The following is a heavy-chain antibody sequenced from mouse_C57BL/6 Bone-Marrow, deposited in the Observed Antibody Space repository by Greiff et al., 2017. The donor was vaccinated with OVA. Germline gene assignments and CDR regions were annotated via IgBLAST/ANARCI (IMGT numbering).Heavy chain of an antibody. CDR1: GFNIKDDY. Sequence: EVQLQQSGAELVRPGASVKLSCTASGFNIKDDYMHWVKQRPEQGLEWIGWLDPENGETEYASKFQGKATMTADTSSNTAYLQLSSLTSEDTAVYYCTQRTYGNYEYFDVWGTGTTVTVSS. D-gene: IGHD2-1*01. V-gene: IGHV14-4*01. J-gene: IGHJ1*03. CDR3: TQRTYGNYEYFDV. CDR2: LDPENGET.